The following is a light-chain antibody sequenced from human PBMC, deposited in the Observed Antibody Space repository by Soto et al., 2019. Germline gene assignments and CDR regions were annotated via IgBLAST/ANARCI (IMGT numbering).Light chain of an antibody. CDR1: SSDVGGYNY. CDR2: EVS. V-gene: IGLV2-14*01. CDR3: SSYPSSSTPYV. J-gene: IGLJ1*01. Sequence: QSALTQPASVSGSPGQSITISCTGTSSDVGGYNYVSWYQQHPGKAPKLMIYEVSNRPSGVSNRFSGSKSGNTASLTISGLQAEDEADYYCSSYPSSSTPYVSGTGTKVTVL.